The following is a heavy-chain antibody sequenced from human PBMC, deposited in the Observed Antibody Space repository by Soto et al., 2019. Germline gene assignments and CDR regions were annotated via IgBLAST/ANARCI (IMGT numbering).Heavy chain of an antibody. CDR2: INAGNGNT. V-gene: IGHV1-3*01. CDR3: ARYYDFWSGSRPLDY. J-gene: IGHJ4*02. D-gene: IGHD3-3*01. Sequence: ASVKVSCKASGYTFTSYAMHWVRQAPGQRLEWMGWINAGNGNTKYSQKFQGRVTITRDTSASTAYMELSSLRSEDTAVYYCARYYDFWSGSRPLDYWGQGTLVTVSS. CDR1: GYTFTSYA.